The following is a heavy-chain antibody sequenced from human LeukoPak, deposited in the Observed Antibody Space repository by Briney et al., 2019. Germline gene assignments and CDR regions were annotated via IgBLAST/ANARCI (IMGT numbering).Heavy chain of an antibody. CDR2: ITGSGTDT. J-gene: IGHJ4*02. CDR3: AKXSSSSRPYYFDY. V-gene: IGHV3-23*01. CDR1: GFTFYNYA. D-gene: IGHD6-6*01. Sequence: TGGSLRLSCAASGFTFYNYAMSWVRQAPGKGLEWVSAITGSGTDTFHADSVKGRFTISRDNSESTLYLQMNSLRAEDTATYYCAKXSSSSRPYYFDYWGQGTLVTVSS.